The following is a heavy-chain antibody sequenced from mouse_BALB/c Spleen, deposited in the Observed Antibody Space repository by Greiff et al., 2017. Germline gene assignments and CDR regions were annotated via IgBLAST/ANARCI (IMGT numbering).Heavy chain of an antibody. CDR3: ARVDDGYSLAWFAY. CDR2: IWAGGST. J-gene: IGHJ3*01. CDR1: GFSLTSYG. D-gene: IGHD2-3*01. Sequence: VQGVESGPGLVAPSQSLSITCTVSGFSLTSYGVHWVRQPPGKGLEWLGVIWAGGSTNYNSALMSRLSISKDNSKSQVFLKMNSLQTDDTAMYYCARVDDGYSLAWFAYWGQGTLVTVSA. V-gene: IGHV2-9*02.